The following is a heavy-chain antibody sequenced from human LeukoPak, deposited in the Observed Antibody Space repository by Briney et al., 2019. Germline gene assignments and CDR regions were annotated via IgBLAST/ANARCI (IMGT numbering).Heavy chain of an antibody. CDR2: IYYSGST. CDR1: GGSISSGGYY. CDR3: ARAVPYCSSTSCYRRFDY. J-gene: IGHJ4*02. D-gene: IGHD2-2*01. V-gene: IGHV4-31*03. Sequence: NPSETLSLTCTVSGGSISSGGYYWSWIRQHPGKGLEWIGYIYYSGSTYYNPSLKSRVTISVDTSKNQFSLKLSSVTAADTAVYYCARAVPYCSSTSCYRRFDYWGQGTLVTVSS.